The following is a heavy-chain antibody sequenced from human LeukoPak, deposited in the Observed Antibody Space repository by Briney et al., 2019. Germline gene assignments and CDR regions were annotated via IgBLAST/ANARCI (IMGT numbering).Heavy chain of an antibody. Sequence: PGGSLRLSCGASGFIFRDYWMSWVRQAPGKGLEWVAQIKEDGSEKYYIDPVKGRFIISRDNAKTLLYLQMDSLRPQDTAVYYCARDKPAYYGSGSHFDYWGQGTLVIVSS. CDR2: IKEDGSEK. CDR3: ARDKPAYYGSGSHFDY. J-gene: IGHJ4*02. V-gene: IGHV3-7*01. CDR1: GFIFRDYW. D-gene: IGHD3-10*01.